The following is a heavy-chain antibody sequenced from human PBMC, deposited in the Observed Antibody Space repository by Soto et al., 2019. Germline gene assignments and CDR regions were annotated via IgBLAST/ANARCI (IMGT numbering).Heavy chain of an antibody. J-gene: IGHJ6*02. V-gene: IGHV3-30*18. CDR2: ISYDGSNK. Sequence: SLRLSCAASGFTFSSYGMHWVRQAPGKGLEWVAVISYDGSNKYYADSVKGRFTISRDNSKNTLYLQMNSLRAEDTAVYHCAKDRGWNYYYGMDVWGQGTTVTVSS. CDR1: GFTFSSYG. D-gene: IGHD6-19*01. CDR3: AKDRGWNYYYGMDV.